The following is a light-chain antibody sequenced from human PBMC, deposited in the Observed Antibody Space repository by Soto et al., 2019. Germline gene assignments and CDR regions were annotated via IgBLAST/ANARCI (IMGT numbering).Light chain of an antibody. Sequence: DIQMTQSPSSLSASVGDRVTITCQASRNIYNFLNWSQQRPGKAPKLLVYDAYNLKTGVPSRFSGSGSGTVFTFTISSLQPEDIATYYCQQYDNLPYTFGQGTKLEIK. J-gene: IGKJ2*01. V-gene: IGKV1-33*01. CDR2: DAY. CDR1: RNIYNF. CDR3: QQYDNLPYT.